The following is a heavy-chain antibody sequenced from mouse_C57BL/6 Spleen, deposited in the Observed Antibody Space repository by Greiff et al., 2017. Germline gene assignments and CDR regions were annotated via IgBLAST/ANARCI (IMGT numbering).Heavy chain of an antibody. V-gene: IGHV5-17*01. CDR2: ISSGSSTI. D-gene: IGHD1-1*01. Sequence: EVKLVESGGGLVKPGGSLKLSCAASGFTFSDYGMHWVRQAPEKGLEWVAYISSGSSTIYYADTVKGRFTISRDNAKNTLFLQMTSLRSEDTAMYYCYGSSYDYFDYWGQGTTLTVSS. CDR3: YGSSYDYFDY. J-gene: IGHJ2*01. CDR1: GFTFSDYG.